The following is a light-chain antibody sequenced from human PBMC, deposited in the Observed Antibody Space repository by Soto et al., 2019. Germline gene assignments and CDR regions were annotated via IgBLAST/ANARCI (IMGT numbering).Light chain of an antibody. J-gene: IGKJ5*01. V-gene: IGKV1-5*01. CDR1: QSIATY. Sequence: DVQMTQSPSTLSASAGDRVTITCRASQSIATYLTWYQQKPGKAPKLLIYDASSLKSGVPSRFSGSGSGTEFTLTISSLQPDDFATYYCQHYNSYPITFGQGTRLAI. CDR3: QHYNSYPIT. CDR2: DAS.